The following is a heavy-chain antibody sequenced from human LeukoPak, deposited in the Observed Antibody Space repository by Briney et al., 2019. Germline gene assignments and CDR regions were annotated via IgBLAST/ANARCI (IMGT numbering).Heavy chain of an antibody. CDR2: IIPIFGTA. V-gene: IGHV1-69*05. D-gene: IGHD3-9*01. Sequence: SVKVSCKASGGTFSSYAISWVRQAPGQGLEWMGGIIPIFGTANYAQKFQGGVTITTDESTSTAYMELSSLRSEDTAVYYCARAHSKRYFDWLLFAYWGQGTLVTVSS. J-gene: IGHJ4*02. CDR1: GGTFSSYA. CDR3: ARAHSKRYFDWLLFAY.